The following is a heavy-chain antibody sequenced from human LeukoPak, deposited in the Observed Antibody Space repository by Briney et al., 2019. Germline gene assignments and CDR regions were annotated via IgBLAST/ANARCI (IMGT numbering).Heavy chain of an antibody. CDR1: GDSVSSSSAA. CDR3: AREIEAQTTYCAFDI. CDR2: TYYRSKWFF. J-gene: IGHJ3*02. D-gene: IGHD2-21*01. Sequence: SQTLSLTCAISGDSVSSSSAAWNWIRQSPSRGLEWLGRTYYRSKWFFNYEVSVRSRITINPDTSKNQFSLQLNSVTPEDTAVYFCAREIEAQTTYCAFDIWGQGTMVTVSS. V-gene: IGHV6-1*01.